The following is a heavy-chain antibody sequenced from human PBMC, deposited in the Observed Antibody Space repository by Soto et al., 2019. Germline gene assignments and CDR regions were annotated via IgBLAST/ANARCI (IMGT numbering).Heavy chain of an antibody. V-gene: IGHV4-30-4*01. J-gene: IGHJ4*02. D-gene: IGHD3-22*01. CDR1: GGSISSGDYY. CDR3: AGSTQPRYYYDSSGVPRFDY. Sequence: SETLSLTCTVSGGSISSGDYYWSWIRQPPGKGLEWIGYIYYSGSTYYNPSLKSRVTISVDTSKNQFSLKLSSVTAADTAVYYCAGSTQPRYYYDSSGVPRFDYWGQGTLVTVSS. CDR2: IYYSGST.